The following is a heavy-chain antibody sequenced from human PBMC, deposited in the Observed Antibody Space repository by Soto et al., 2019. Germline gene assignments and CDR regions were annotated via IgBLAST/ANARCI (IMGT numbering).Heavy chain of an antibody. CDR2: IRNDGSNK. CDR1: GFRFSDYS. CDR3: AKDLRIAEYYFDY. J-gene: IGHJ4*02. V-gene: IGHV3-30*18. D-gene: IGHD2-15*01. Sequence: PGGSLRLSCAASGFRFSDYSMNWVRQAPGKGLEWVAVIRNDGSNKYYADSVKGRFTISRDNSKNTLYLQMNSLRAEDTAVYYCAKDLRIAEYYFDYWGQGTLVTVSS.